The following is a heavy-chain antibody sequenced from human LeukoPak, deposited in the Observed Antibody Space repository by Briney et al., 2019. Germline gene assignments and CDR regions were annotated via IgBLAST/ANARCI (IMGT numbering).Heavy chain of an antibody. CDR3: ARVEYCSSTSCHENGFFDY. Sequence: GGSLRLSWAASGFTFSSYEMNWVRQAPGKGLEWVSYISSSGSTIYCADSVKGRFTISRDNAKNSLYLQMNSLRAEDTAVYYCARVEYCSSTSCHENGFFDYWGQGTLVTVSS. CDR2: ISSSGSTI. CDR1: GFTFSSYE. J-gene: IGHJ4*02. D-gene: IGHD2-2*01. V-gene: IGHV3-48*03.